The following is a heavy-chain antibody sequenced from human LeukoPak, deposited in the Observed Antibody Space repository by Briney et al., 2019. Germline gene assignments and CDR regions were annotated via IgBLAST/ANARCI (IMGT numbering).Heavy chain of an antibody. CDR3: ARYSYGYYNY. J-gene: IGHJ4*02. D-gene: IGHD5-18*01. V-gene: IGHV4-34*01. CDR2: INHSGST. CDR1: GGSFSGYY. Sequence: SETLSLTCAVYGGSFSGYYWSWIRQPPGKGLEWIGEINHSGSTNYNPSLKSRVTISVDTSKNQFSLKLSSVTAADTAVYYCARYSYGYYNYWGQGTLVTVSS.